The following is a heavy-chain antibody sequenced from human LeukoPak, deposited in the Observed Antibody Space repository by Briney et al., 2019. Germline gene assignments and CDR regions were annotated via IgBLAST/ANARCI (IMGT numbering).Heavy chain of an antibody. Sequence: GESLKLSCKGSGYSFNNYWIGWVRQMPGKGLEWMGIIYPGDSDTRYSPSFQGQVTISADKSISTAYLQWSSPKASDTAMYYCARLVRSSGHGMDVWGKGTTVTVSS. V-gene: IGHV5-51*01. CDR1: GYSFNNYW. D-gene: IGHD6-19*01. CDR2: IYPGDSDT. CDR3: ARLVRSSGHGMDV. J-gene: IGHJ6*04.